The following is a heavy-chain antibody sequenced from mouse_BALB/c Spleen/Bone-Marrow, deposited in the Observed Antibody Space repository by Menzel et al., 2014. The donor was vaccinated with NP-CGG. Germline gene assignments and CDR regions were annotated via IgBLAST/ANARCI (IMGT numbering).Heavy chain of an antibody. J-gene: IGHJ4*01. D-gene: IGHD1-1*01. V-gene: IGHV1S34*01. CDR3: ARSEGIYYYGSSYAMDY. CDR1: DYSFTDYY. CDR2: ISCYNGAT. Sequence: LVKTGASVKISCKASDYSFTDYYMHWVKQTHGKSLEWIGYISCYNGATSYNQKFKGKATFTVDTSSSTAYRQCSSLTSEDSAVYYCARSEGIYYYGSSYAMDYWGQGTSVTVSS.